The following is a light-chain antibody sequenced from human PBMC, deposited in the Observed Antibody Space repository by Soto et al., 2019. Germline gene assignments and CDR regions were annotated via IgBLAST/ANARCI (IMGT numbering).Light chain of an antibody. V-gene: IGLV3-21*04. CDR1: NIGSKS. Sequence: SYELTQPPSVSVAPGKTARITCGGNNIGSKSVHWYQQKPGQAPVLVIYYDSDRPSGIRERFSGSNSGNTATLTISRVEAGDEAEYYCQVWDSSSDHVVFGGGTKLTVL. J-gene: IGLJ2*01. CDR2: YDS. CDR3: QVWDSSSDHVV.